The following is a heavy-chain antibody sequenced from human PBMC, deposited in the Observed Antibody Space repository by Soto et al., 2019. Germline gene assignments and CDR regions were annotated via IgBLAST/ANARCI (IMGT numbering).Heavy chain of an antibody. D-gene: IGHD5-18*01. J-gene: IGHJ4*02. V-gene: IGHV1-69*13. CDR3: ASGIQLWLRRINNGYSG. CDR2: IIPIFGTA. Sequence: SVKVSCKASGGTFSSYAISWVRQAPGQGLEWMGGIIPIFGTANYAQKFQGRVAITADESTNTVYMELSSLRSEDTAVYFCASGIQLWLRRINNGYSGWGQGTLVTVSS. CDR1: GGTFSSYA.